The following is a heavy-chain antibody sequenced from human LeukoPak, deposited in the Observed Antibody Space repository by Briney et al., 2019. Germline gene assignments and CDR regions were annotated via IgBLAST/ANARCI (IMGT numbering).Heavy chain of an antibody. Sequence: PGGSLRLSCAASGFTFSSYDMHWVRQATGKGLEWVSGIGIAGDTYYRGSVKGRFTISRENAKNSLYLQMNSLRAGDTAVYYCARVDSFNSGNAFDIWGQGTMVTVSS. D-gene: IGHD3-10*01. CDR1: GFTFSSYD. CDR2: IGIAGDT. J-gene: IGHJ3*02. CDR3: ARVDSFNSGNAFDI. V-gene: IGHV3-13*01.